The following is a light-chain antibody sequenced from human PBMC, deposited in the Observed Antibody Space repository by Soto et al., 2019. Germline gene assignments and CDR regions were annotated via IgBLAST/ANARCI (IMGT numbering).Light chain of an antibody. CDR1: NIGSKT. J-gene: IGLJ2*01. Sequence: SYELTQPPSVSLAPGKTARITFGGNNIGSKTVHWYQQKPGQAPVLVISYDSDRPSGIPERFSGSNSGSTATLTITRVEAGDEADYYCQVLLSTSDQVFGGGTKLTVL. CDR2: YDS. CDR3: QVLLSTSDQV. V-gene: IGLV3-21*04.